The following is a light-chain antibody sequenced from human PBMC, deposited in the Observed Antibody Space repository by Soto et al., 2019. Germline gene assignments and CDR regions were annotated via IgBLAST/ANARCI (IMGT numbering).Light chain of an antibody. CDR2: EVS. CDR1: SSDVGAYDY. Sequence: QSALTQPASVSGSAGQSITISCTGTSSDVGAYDYVSWYQQHPDKAPKLMIYEVSNRPSGVSNRFSGSKSVNTATLTISGLQADDDADYYCSSYTSSSTRLFGTGTKLTVL. CDR3: SSYTSSSTRL. J-gene: IGLJ1*01. V-gene: IGLV2-14*03.